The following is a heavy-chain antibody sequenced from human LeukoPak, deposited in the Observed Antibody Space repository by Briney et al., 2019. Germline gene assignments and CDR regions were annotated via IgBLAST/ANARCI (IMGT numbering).Heavy chain of an antibody. CDR3: ARDGNYYDSSGYLKFDP. Sequence: GGSLRLSCAASGFTFSIYSMNWVRQAPGEGRGWVSSISSSSNYIYYADSVKGRFHISRDNAKNSLYLQMNSLRAEETAVYYCARDGNYYDSSGYLKFDPWGQGTLVTVSS. D-gene: IGHD3-22*01. CDR1: GFTFSIYS. CDR2: ISSSSNYI. J-gene: IGHJ5*02. V-gene: IGHV3-21*01.